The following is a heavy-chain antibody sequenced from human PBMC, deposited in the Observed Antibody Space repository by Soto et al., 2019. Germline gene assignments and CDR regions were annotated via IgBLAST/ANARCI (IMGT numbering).Heavy chain of an antibody. CDR1: GFTFSRNG. V-gene: IGHV3-30*03. J-gene: IGHJ5*01. CDR3: ARWVGGSMSDNSGKYDS. CDR2: VSHDGSQK. D-gene: IGHD3-22*01. Sequence: QVQLVESGGGVVQPGTSLRLTCAGSGFTFSRNGMHWVRQAPGKGLEWVALVSHDGSQKYYVDSVKGRFTISRDNSENTLYLQMNSLRPADTAVYYCARWVGGSMSDNSGKYDSWGQGTLVTVSS.